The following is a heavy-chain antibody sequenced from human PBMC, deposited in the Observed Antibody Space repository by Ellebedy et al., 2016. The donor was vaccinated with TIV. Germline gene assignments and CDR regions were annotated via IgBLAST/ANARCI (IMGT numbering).Heavy chain of an antibody. CDR2: ISYDGSNK. CDR1: GFTFSNYG. Sequence: GGSLRLSXAASGFTFSNYGMHWVRQAPGKGLEWVAVISYDGSNKFYADSVKGRFTISRDNSKNTLYLQMISLRAEDTAVYYCAKGMRGGADFDYWGQGTLVTVSS. D-gene: IGHD3-10*01. V-gene: IGHV3-30*18. CDR3: AKGMRGGADFDY. J-gene: IGHJ4*02.